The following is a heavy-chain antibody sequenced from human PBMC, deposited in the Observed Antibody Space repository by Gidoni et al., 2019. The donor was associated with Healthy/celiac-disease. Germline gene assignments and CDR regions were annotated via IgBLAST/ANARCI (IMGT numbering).Heavy chain of an antibody. J-gene: IGHJ6*02. V-gene: IGHV1-69*01. CDR2: IIHIFGTA. Sequence: QVQLVQSGAEVKKPGSSVKVSCKASGGTFSSYAIRWVRQAPGQGLEWMGGIIHIFGTANYAQKFQGRVTITADESTSTAYMELSSLRSEDTAVYYCARVIIRGARSPYYYYGMDVWGQGTTVTVSS. CDR3: ARVIIRGARSPYYYYGMDV. CDR1: GGTFSSYA.